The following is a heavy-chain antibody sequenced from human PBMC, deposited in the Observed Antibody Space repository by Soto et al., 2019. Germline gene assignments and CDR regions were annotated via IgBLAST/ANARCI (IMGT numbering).Heavy chain of an antibody. CDR2: IYHSGST. J-gene: IGHJ4*02. D-gene: IGHD6-19*01. Sequence: QLQLQESGSGLVKPSQTLSLTCAVSGGSISSGGSSWSWIRQPPGKGLEWIGYIYHSGSTYYNPSLKSRVTISVDRSKYQFSLKLSSVTAADTAVYYCARAGDSSGPVALGYWGQGTLVTVSS. CDR1: GGSISSGGSS. V-gene: IGHV4-30-2*01. CDR3: ARAGDSSGPVALGY.